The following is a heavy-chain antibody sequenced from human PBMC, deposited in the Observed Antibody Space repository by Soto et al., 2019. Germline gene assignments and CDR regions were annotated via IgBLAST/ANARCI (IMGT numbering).Heavy chain of an antibody. CDR1: GFTFSSYS. CDR2: ISSSSSYI. CDR3: ARGDIAAAVPFDY. V-gene: IGHV3-21*01. J-gene: IGHJ4*02. D-gene: IGHD6-13*01. Sequence: GGSLRLSCAASGFTFSSYSMNWVRQAPGKGLEWVSSISSSSSYIYYADSVKGRFTISRDNAKNSLYLQMNSLRAEDTAVYYCARGDIAAAVPFDYWGQGTLVTVSS.